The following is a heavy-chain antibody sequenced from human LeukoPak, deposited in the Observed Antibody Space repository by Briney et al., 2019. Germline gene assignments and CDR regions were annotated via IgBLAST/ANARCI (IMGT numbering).Heavy chain of an antibody. CDR1: GFAFDDYA. V-gene: IGHV3-9*01. CDR2: IDWNSGDS. D-gene: IGHD3-3*02. CDR3: ARALDH. Sequence: GWSLRLSCAASGFAFDDYAMHWVRLVPGKGLEWVSGIDWNSGDSGYADSVKGRFTISRDNAKNSLYLQINSLRAEDTAVYYCARALDHWGQGTLVTVSS. J-gene: IGHJ4*02.